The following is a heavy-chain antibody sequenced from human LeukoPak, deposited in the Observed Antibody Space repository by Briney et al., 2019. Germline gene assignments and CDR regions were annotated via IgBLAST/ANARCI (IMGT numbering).Heavy chain of an antibody. CDR2: ISTSSSYI. D-gene: IGHD3-22*01. CDR1: GFTFSGST. V-gene: IGHV3-21*01. Sequence: KPGGSLRLSCAASGFTFSGSTMNWVRQAPGKGLEWVSFISTSSSYIYYADSVRGRFTISRDNAKNSLYLQMNSLRAEDTAVYYCARDLYRIVVVPHYFDYWGQGTLVTVPS. CDR3: ARDLYRIVVVPHYFDY. J-gene: IGHJ4*02.